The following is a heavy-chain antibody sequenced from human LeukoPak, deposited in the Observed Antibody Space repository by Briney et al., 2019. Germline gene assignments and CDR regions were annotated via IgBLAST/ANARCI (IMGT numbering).Heavy chain of an antibody. CDR3: ARGGRLGELSSDY. V-gene: IGHV1-2*06. CDR2: INPNSGGT. Sequence: ASVKVSCKASGYTFTGYYMHWVRQAPGQGLEWMGRINPNSGGTNYAQKFQGRVTMTRDTSISTAYMELSRLRSDDPAVYYCARGGRLGELSSDYWGQGTLVTVSS. J-gene: IGHJ4*02. D-gene: IGHD3-16*02. CDR1: GYTFTGYY.